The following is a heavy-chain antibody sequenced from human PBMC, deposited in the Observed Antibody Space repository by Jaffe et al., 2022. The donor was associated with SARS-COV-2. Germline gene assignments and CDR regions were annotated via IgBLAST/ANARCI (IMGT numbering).Heavy chain of an antibody. CDR2: IYYSGST. CDR1: GGSISSYY. CDR3: ARAAGPFDY. Sequence: QVQLQESGPGLVKPSETLSLTCTVSGGSISSYYWSWIRQPPGKGLEWIGYIYYSGSTNYNPSLKSRVTISVDTSKNQFSLKLSSVTAADTAVYYCARAAGPFDYWGQGTLVTVSS. D-gene: IGHD6-19*01. V-gene: IGHV4-59*01. J-gene: IGHJ4*02.